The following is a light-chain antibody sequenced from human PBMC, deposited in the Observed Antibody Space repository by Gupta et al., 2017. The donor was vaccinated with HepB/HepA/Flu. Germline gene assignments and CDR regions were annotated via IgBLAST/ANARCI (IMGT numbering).Light chain of an antibody. CDR2: RAS. CDR3: QQYSRSPQT. J-gene: IGKJ2*01. CDR1: RTVSSNS. V-gene: IGKV3-20*01. Sequence: EIVLTQSPGTLSLSPGERATLSCRASRTVSSNSLAWYQQKPGQAPRLLIYRASSRATGIPDRFTGGGSGTDFTLTINRLEPEDFVVYFCQQYSRSPQTFGQGTKLEIK.